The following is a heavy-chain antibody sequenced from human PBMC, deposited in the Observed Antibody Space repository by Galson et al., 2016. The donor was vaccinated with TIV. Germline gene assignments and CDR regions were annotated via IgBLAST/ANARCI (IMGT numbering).Heavy chain of an antibody. CDR2: IHFTGRT. J-gene: IGHJ3*01. CDR1: GGSFSGYC. D-gene: IGHD4-17*01. Sequence: TLSLTCGVYGGSFSGYCWSWIRQSPGQGLEWIGYIHFTGRTYYNPSFQSRVSISVDTSKSQFSLNLRSVTAADTAVYFCARETYGDYDNYDAFDFWGRGTMVTVSS. CDR3: ARETYGDYDNYDAFDF. V-gene: IGHV4-34*09.